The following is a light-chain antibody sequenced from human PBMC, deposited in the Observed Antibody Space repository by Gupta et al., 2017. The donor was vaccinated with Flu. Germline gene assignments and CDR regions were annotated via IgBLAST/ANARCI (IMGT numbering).Light chain of an antibody. Sequence: DRITISCVVSQSDNTYLAWYQQKTGRAPTLLIYDASYRATGIAAEFIGSGSATDFSIPTSSLEHADFAIVYCQQRSNWTPGTFGQGTKVEIK. CDR1: QSDNTY. CDR2: DAS. J-gene: IGKJ1*01. V-gene: IGKV3-11*01. CDR3: QQRSNWTPGT.